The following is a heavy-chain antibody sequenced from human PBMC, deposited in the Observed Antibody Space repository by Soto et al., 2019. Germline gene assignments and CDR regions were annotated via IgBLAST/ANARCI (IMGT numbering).Heavy chain of an antibody. Sequence: GASVKVSCKAFGYTFTSYDINWVRQATGQGLEWMGWMNPNSGNTGYAQKFQGRVTMTRNTSISTAYMELSSLRSEDTAVYYCARETSGSYRLDYWGQGTLVTVSS. V-gene: IGHV1-8*01. J-gene: IGHJ4*02. CDR3: ARETSGSYRLDY. CDR1: GYTFTSYD. D-gene: IGHD1-26*01. CDR2: MNPNSGNT.